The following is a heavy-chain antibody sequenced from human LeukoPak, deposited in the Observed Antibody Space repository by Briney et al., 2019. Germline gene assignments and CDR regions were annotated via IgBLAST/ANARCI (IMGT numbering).Heavy chain of an antibody. J-gene: IGHJ4*02. D-gene: IGHD1-26*01. Sequence: ASVKVSCKASGYTFTNYYMHWVRQAPGQGLEWVGLINPTGTGTNYAQKFRGRVTLTRDTSTTTVYMELSSLRSEDTAVYYCAREAVGGTSLDYWGQGTPLTVSS. V-gene: IGHV1-46*01. CDR3: AREAVGGTSLDY. CDR1: GYTFTNYY. CDR2: INPTGTGT.